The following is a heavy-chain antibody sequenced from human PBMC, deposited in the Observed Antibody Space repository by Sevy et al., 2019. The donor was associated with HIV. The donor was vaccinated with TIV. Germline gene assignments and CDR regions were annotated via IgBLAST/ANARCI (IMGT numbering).Heavy chain of an antibody. CDR2: ISHSSTTI. Sequence: RGSLRLSCAASGFTFSSYSMNWVRQAPGKGLEWVSYISHSSTTIYYAVSVKGRFTISRDTAKNSLYLQMHSLRAEDTAVYYCARAPPYSGLDYWGRGTLVTVSS. D-gene: IGHD2-15*01. CDR3: ARAPPYSGLDY. J-gene: IGHJ4*02. CDR1: GFTFSSYS. V-gene: IGHV3-48*01.